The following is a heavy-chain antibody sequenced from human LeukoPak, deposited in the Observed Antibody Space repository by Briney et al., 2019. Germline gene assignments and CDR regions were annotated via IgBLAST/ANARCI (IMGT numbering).Heavy chain of an antibody. CDR2: IHPNSGGT. J-gene: IGHJ4*02. Sequence: ASVKVSCKASGYTFTAYYLHGVRQAPGQALEWMGWIHPNSGGTNYAQNFQGRVSMTTDTSISTVYMELSRLRSDDTAVYYCARDYYGSGTYYKDYWGQGTLVTVSS. V-gene: IGHV1-2*02. CDR3: ARDYYGSGTYYKDY. CDR1: GYTFTAYY. D-gene: IGHD3-10*01.